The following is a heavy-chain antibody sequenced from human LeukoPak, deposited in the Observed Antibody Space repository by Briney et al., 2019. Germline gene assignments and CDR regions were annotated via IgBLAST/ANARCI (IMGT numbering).Heavy chain of an antibody. J-gene: IGHJ4*02. CDR1: GGSISNYY. V-gene: IGHV4-59*01. CDR2: IYYSGST. D-gene: IGHD4-23*01. CDR3: ASSVTYNDYGGTPNPFDY. Sequence: SETLSLTCTVSGGSISNYYWSWIRQPPGKGLEYIGYIYYSGSTDYNPSLKSRVTISVDTSKNQFSLKLSSVTAADTAVYYCASSVTYNDYGGTPNPFDYWGQGTLVTVSS.